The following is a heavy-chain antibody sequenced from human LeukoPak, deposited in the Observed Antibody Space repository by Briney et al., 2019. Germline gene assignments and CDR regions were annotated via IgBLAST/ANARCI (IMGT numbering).Heavy chain of an antibody. CDR2: IYYSGST. CDR3: ARDVIVGATTNYYYMDV. V-gene: IGHV4-59*01. D-gene: IGHD1-26*01. Sequence: ASETLSLTCAVYGGSFSGYYWSWIRQPPGKGLGWIGYIYYSGSTNYNPSLKSRVTISVDTSKNQFSLKLSSVTAADTAVYYCARDVIVGATTNYYYMDVWGKGTTVTVSS. CDR1: GGSFSGYY. J-gene: IGHJ6*03.